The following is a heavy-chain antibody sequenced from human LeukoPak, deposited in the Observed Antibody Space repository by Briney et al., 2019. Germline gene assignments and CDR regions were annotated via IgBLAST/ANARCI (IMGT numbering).Heavy chain of an antibody. D-gene: IGHD2-2*01. CDR1: GYTFTAYY. CDR2: INPNSGGT. CDR3: ARDRVVVPAAFDY. Sequence: ASVEVSCKASGYTFTAYYMHWVRQAPGQGLEWMGWINPNSGGTNYAQKFQGRVTMTRDTSISTAYMELSRLRFDDTAVYYCARDRVVVPAAFDYWGQGTMVTVSS. J-gene: IGHJ4*02. V-gene: IGHV1-2*02.